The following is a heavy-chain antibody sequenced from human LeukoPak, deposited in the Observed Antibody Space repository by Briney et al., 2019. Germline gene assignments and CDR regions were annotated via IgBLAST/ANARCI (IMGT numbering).Heavy chain of an antibody. J-gene: IGHJ5*02. CDR1: GFTFRNFS. D-gene: IGHD3-10*01. CDR3: AKYADPATYLDP. CDR2: IDPNGSHG. V-gene: IGHV3-7*05. Sequence: CLSLSRAPSGFTFRNFSMACVRQIPGEEMEWVAAIDPNGSHGKYGDSPKGRVSISRDNAENSVSLHLNSLRAEDTAVYYCAKYADPATYLDPWGQRVLVTVSS.